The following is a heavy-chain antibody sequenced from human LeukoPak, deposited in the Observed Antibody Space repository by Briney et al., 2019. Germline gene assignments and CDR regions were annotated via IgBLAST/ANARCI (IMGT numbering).Heavy chain of an antibody. J-gene: IGHJ6*03. V-gene: IGHV1-18*01. CDR2: ISAYNGNT. Sequence: ASVKVSCKASGYTFTSYGITWVRQAPGQGLEWMGWISAYNGNTNYAQKLQGRVTMTTDASTSTAYMELRSLRSDDTAVHYCARDGGRGNYGALYYYYMDVWGKGTTVTVSS. CDR1: GYTFTSYG. D-gene: IGHD4-17*01. CDR3: ARDGGRGNYGALYYYYMDV.